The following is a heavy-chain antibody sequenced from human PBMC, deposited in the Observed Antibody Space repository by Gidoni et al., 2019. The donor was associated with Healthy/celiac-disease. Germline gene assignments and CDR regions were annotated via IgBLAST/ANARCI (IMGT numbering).Heavy chain of an antibody. V-gene: IGHV3-43D*03. Sequence: EVQLVESGGVVVQPGGSLRLSCAASGFTFDAYAMHWVRQAPGKGLECVSLISWDGGSTYYADSVKGRFTISRDNSKNSLYLQMNSLRAEDTALYYCAKDIRDYGDYYYYGMDVWGQGTTVTVSS. CDR1: GFTFDAYA. CDR2: ISWDGGST. D-gene: IGHD4-17*01. J-gene: IGHJ6*02. CDR3: AKDIRDYGDYYYYGMDV.